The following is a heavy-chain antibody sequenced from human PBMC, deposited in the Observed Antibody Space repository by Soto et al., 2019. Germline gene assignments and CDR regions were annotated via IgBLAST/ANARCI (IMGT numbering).Heavy chain of an antibody. V-gene: IGHV3-74*01. J-gene: IGHJ5*02. CDR3: ARAGTGWYWFDP. Sequence: EVQLVESGGGLVQPGGSLRLSCAASGFTFSSYWMHWVRQAPGKGLVWVSRINSGGSTTSYADSVKGRFTISRDNARNTLYMQRNSLRADDTAIYICARAGTGWYWFDPWGQGTLVTVAS. CDR1: GFTFSSYW. CDR2: INSGGSTT. D-gene: IGHD6-19*01.